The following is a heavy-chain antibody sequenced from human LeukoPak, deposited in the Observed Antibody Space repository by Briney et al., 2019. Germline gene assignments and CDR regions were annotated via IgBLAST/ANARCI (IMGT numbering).Heavy chain of an antibody. V-gene: IGHV3-43*01. CDR3: AKNMVRGVIIDYFDY. D-gene: IGHD3-10*01. CDR2: ISWDGGST. J-gene: IGHJ4*02. CDR1: GFTFDDYT. Sequence: GGSLRLSCAASGFTFDDYTMHWVRQAPGKGLEWVSLISWDGGSTYYADSVKGRFTISRDNSKNSLYLQMNSLRTEDTALYYCAKNMVRGVIIDYFDYWGQGTLVTVSS.